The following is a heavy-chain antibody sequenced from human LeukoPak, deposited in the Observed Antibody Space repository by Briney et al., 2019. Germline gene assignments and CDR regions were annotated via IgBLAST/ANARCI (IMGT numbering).Heavy chain of an antibody. Sequence: PSETLSLTCTVSGGSISTYYWSWIRQPAGKGLEWIGRMYNSGSTNYNPSLKSRVTISVDKAKNQFSLKLSSVTAADTAVYYCARDLQDSSWGDSFDIWGQGTLVTVSS. J-gene: IGHJ3*02. CDR2: MYNSGST. V-gene: IGHV4-4*07. CDR1: GGSISTYY. D-gene: IGHD3-22*01. CDR3: ARDLQDSSWGDSFDI.